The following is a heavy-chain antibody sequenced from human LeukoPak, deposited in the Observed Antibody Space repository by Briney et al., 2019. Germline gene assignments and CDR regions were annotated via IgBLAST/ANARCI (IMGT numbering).Heavy chain of an antibody. CDR2: IYYSGST. CDR1: GGSISSYY. CDR3: ARQERFGSDRSSTSCYMDS. Sequence: SETLSLTCTVSGGSISSYYWSWIRQPPGKGLEWIGYIYYSGSTNYNPSLKSRVIISVDTSKNQFSLKLSSVTAADTAVYYCARQERFGSDRSSTSCYMDSWGQGTLVTVSS. V-gene: IGHV4-59*08. J-gene: IGHJ4*02. D-gene: IGHD2-2*02.